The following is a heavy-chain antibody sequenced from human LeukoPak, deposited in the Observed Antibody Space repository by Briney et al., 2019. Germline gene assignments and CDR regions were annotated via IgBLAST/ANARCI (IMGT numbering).Heavy chain of an antibody. CDR1: GGSFSGYY. CDR3: ARGPVYRSGGSCYSQNFDY. D-gene: IGHD2-15*01. Sequence: PSETLSLTCAVYGGSFSGYYWSWIRQPPGKGLEWIGEINHSGSTNYNPSLKSRVTISVDTSKNQFSLKLSSVTAADTAVYYCARGPVYRSGGSCYSQNFDYWGQGTLVTVSS. CDR2: INHSGST. J-gene: IGHJ4*02. V-gene: IGHV4-34*01.